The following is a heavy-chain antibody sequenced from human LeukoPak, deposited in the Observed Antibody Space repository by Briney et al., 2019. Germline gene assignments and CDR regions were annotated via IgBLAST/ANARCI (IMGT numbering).Heavy chain of an antibody. CDR2: AIPIFGPA. CDR3: ARSGSRYYFGSGSYHTICTH. V-gene: IGHV1-69*13. J-gene: IGHJ4*02. Sequence: GASVKVSCKASGGTFSNYVVSWVRQAPGQGLEWMGGAIPIFGPANFAQKFQGRVTITADESTSTAYMELSSLTSEDTAVYYCARSGSRYYFGSGSYHTICTHWGQGTLVTVSS. CDR1: GGTFSNYV. D-gene: IGHD3-10*01.